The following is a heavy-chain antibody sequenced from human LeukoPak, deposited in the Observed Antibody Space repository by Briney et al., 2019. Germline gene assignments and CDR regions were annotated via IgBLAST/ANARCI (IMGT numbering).Heavy chain of an antibody. CDR3: ARHKEYGLNDAFDI. Sequence: SETLSLTCTVSGDSISSGDYYWSWIRQPAGKGLEWIGRISSSGSTNYNPSLKSRVTISVDTSKNQFSLKLSSVTAAETAVYYCARHKEYGLNDAFDIWGQGTMVTVSS. CDR2: ISSSGST. J-gene: IGHJ3*02. D-gene: IGHD2-2*01. CDR1: GDSISSGDYY. V-gene: IGHV4-61*02.